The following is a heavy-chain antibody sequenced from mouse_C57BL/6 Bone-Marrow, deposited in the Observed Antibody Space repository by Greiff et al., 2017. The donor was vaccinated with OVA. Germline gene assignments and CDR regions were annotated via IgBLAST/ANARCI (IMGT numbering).Heavy chain of an antibody. J-gene: IGHJ4*01. Sequence: EVQLVESGGGLVKPGGSLKLSCAASGFTFSDYGMHWVRQAPEKGLEWVAYISSGSSTIYYADTVKGRFTISRDNAKNTLFLQMTSLRSEDTAMYYCARFGSLYAMDYWGQGTSVTVSS. CDR1: GFTFSDYG. D-gene: IGHD1-1*01. CDR2: ISSGSSTI. CDR3: ARFGSLYAMDY. V-gene: IGHV5-17*01.